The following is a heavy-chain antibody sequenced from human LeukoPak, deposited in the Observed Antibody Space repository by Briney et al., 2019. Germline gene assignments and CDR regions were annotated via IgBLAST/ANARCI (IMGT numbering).Heavy chain of an antibody. J-gene: IGHJ5*02. V-gene: IGHV1-18*01. CDR3: AREGDNSGYFQNWFDP. Sequence: GASVKVSCKASGYTFTGYGISWVRQAPGQGLEWMGWISGYNGNTNYAQKLQGRVTMSTDTSTRTAYMELRSLRSDDTAVYYCAREGDNSGYFQNWFDPWGQGTLVTVSS. CDR1: GYTFTGYG. D-gene: IGHD3-22*01. CDR2: ISGYNGNT.